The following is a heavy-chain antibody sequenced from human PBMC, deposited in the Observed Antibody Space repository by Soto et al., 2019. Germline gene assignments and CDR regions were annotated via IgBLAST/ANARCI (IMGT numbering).Heavy chain of an antibody. CDR3: ARTYYYESPPVTFDY. J-gene: IGHJ4*02. V-gene: IGHV3-30*04. D-gene: IGHD3-22*01. CDR1: GFTFSSYA. Sequence: QVQLVESVGGVVQPGRSLRLSCAVSGFTFSSYAIHWVRQAPGKGLEWVAVISYDGRGKYYADSVKGRFTISRDNSKNTLYLQLNSLRAEDTAVYYCARTYYYESPPVTFDYWGQGTLVSVSS. CDR2: ISYDGRGK.